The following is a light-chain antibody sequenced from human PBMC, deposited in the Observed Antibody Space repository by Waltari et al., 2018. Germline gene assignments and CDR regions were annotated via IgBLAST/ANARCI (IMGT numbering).Light chain of an antibody. Sequence: DIVMTQSADSLAVSLGERATINCKSSQSVLYSSNNKNYLAWYQQKPGQPPKLRIYRASTRESGVPDRFTGSGSGTDFTLTISSLQAEDVAVYYCQQYYSIPLTFGGGTTVEIK. V-gene: IGKV4-1*01. CDR1: QSVLYSSNNKNY. CDR2: RAS. CDR3: QQYYSIPLT. J-gene: IGKJ4*01.